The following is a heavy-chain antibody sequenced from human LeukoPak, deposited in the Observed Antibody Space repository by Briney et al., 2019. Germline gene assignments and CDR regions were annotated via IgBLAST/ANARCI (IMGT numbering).Heavy chain of an antibody. Sequence: ASVKVSCKASGGTFSSYAISWVRQAPGQGLEWMGGIIPIFGTANYAQKFQGRVTITADKSTSTAYMELSSLRSEDTAVYYCARGMIPAGGRWLYYFDYWGQGTLVTVSS. D-gene: IGHD3-22*01. J-gene: IGHJ4*02. CDR3: ARGMIPAGGRWLYYFDY. V-gene: IGHV1-69*06. CDR1: GGTFSSYA. CDR2: IIPIFGTA.